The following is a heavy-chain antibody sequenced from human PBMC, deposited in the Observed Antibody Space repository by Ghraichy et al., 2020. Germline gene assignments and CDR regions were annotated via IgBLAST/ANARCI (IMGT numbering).Heavy chain of an antibody. D-gene: IGHD3-10*01. J-gene: IGHJ6*02. CDR3: AGGPRRITMVRGSPRWGMDV. CDR1: GGSFSGYY. Sequence: SETLSLTCAVYGGSFSGYYWSWIRQPPGKGLEWIGEINHSGSTNYNPSLKSRVTISVDTSKNQFSLKLSSVTAADTAVYYCAGGPRRITMVRGSPRWGMDVWGQGTTVTVSS. CDR2: INHSGST. V-gene: IGHV4-34*01.